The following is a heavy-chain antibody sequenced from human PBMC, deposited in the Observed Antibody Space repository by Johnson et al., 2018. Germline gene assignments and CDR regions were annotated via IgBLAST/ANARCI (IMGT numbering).Heavy chain of an antibody. CDR2: ISYDGSNK. Sequence: QVQLVESGGGVVQPGRSLRLSCAASGATFSSHGMHWVRQAPGKGLEWVAVISYDGSNKYYADSVKGRFTISRDNSKNTLYLQMNSLRAEDAAVYYGAGEVGTYYGGNSGIWGQGTMVTVSS. J-gene: IGHJ3*02. D-gene: IGHD4-23*01. CDR1: GATFSSHG. V-gene: IGHV3-30*03. CDR3: AGEVGTYYGGNSGI.